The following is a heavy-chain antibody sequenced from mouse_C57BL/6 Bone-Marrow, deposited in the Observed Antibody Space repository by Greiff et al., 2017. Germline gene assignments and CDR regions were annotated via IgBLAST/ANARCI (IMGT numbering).Heavy chain of an antibody. CDR1: GFTFSSYG. J-gene: IGHJ3*01. V-gene: IGHV5-6*01. CDR2: ISSGGSYT. CDR3: EGWLHPWFAY. Sequence: EVKLVESGGDLVKPGGSLKLSCAASGFTFSSYGMSWVRQTPDKRLEWVATISSGGSYTYYPDSVKGRFTISIDNAKNTLYLQMSSLKSEDTAMYYCEGWLHPWFAYWGQGTLVTVSA. D-gene: IGHD2-2*01.